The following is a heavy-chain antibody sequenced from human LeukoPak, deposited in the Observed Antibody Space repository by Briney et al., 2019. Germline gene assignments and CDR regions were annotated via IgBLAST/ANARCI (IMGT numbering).Heavy chain of an antibody. Sequence: GGSLRLSCAASGFTFSTYSMNWVRQAPGKGLEWVSAISGSGGSTYYADSVKGRFTISRDNSKNTLYLQMNSLRAEDTAVYYCAKAIDYYPDAFDIWGQGTMVTVSS. J-gene: IGHJ3*02. CDR3: AKAIDYYPDAFDI. V-gene: IGHV3-23*01. D-gene: IGHD2-21*02. CDR2: ISGSGGST. CDR1: GFTFSTYS.